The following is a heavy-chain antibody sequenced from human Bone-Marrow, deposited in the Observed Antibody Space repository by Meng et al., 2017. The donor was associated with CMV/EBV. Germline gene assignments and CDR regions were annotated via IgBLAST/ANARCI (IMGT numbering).Heavy chain of an antibody. CDR1: GFTFSSYE. V-gene: IGHV3-53*01. Sequence: GGSLRLSCAASGFTFSSYEMNWVRQAPGKGLEWVSVIYSGGNTYYADSVKGRFTISRDNSKNTLYLQMNSLRAEDTAVYYCARDLTKYYGMDVWGQGTTVTVSS. CDR2: IYSGGNT. J-gene: IGHJ6*02. CDR3: ARDLTKYYGMDV. D-gene: IGHD1-1*01.